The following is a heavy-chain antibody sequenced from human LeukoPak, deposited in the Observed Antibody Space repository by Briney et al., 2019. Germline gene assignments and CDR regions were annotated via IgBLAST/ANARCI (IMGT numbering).Heavy chain of an antibody. D-gene: IGHD6-13*01. CDR1: GYIFIDYA. CDR3: ARDGIAAAGTGGDY. Sequence: GASVKVSCKASGYIFIDYAMHWVRQAPGQRLEWMGWINAGNGNTKYSQNFQGRVTITSDTSARTAYMQLSSLRSEDTAVYYCARDGIAAAGTGGDYWGQGTLATVSS. CDR2: INAGNGNT. J-gene: IGHJ4*02. V-gene: IGHV1-3*01.